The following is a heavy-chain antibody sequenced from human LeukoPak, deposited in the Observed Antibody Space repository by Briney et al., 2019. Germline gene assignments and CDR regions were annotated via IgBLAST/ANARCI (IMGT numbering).Heavy chain of an antibody. CDR3: ARILDSAWGELGY. D-gene: IGHD6-19*01. CDR2: ITSSGRYI. Sequence: GGSLRLSCAACGFTFSSYDMHWVRQAPGKGLEWVSSITSSGRYIYYADSVKGRFTISRDNSKNTLYLQMNSLRAEDTAVYYCARILDSAWGELGYWGQGTLVTVSS. J-gene: IGHJ4*02. V-gene: IGHV3-21*01. CDR1: GFTFSSYD.